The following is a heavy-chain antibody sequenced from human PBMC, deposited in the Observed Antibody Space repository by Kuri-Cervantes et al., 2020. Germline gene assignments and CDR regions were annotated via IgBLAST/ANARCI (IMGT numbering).Heavy chain of an antibody. Sequence: ASVKVSCKASGYTFTSYGISWVRQATGQGLEWMGWMKPTSASSGYAQKFQGRVTMTRNTSISTAYMELSSLRSEDTAVYYCARGAYDPTYYYYMDVWGKGTTVTVSS. J-gene: IGHJ6*03. D-gene: IGHD5-12*01. CDR3: ARGAYDPTYYYYMDV. CDR1: GYTFTSYG. CDR2: MKPTSASS. V-gene: IGHV1-8*02.